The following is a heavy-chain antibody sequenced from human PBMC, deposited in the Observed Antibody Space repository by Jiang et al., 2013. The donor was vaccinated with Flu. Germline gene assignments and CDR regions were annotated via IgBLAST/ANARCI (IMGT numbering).Heavy chain of an antibody. CDR1: DSSMSSPSY. CDR3: ARVAVSGAWSGGRGKLDP. CDR2: IAYSGTT. J-gene: IGHJ5*02. Sequence: PGLVKPSETLSLTCTVSDSSMSSPSYWVWIRQPPGRGLQWIGTIAYSGTTSYNPSLESRVTISKDMSNNQFFLNLTSVTAADTAVYYCARVAVSGAWSGGRGKLDPWGQGTLVTVSS. D-gene: IGHD6-19*01. V-gene: IGHV4-38-2*02.